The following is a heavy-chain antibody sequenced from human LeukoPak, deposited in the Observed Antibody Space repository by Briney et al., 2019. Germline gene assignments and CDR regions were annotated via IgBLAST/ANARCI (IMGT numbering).Heavy chain of an antibody. CDR3: ARGMAEAYDYNWFDP. CDR2: INRSGGT. CDR1: GGSFSGYY. Sequence: SETLSLTCAVYGGSFSGYYWSWIRQPPGKGLEWIGEINRSGGTKYNPSLKSRVTISVDTSKNQFSLKLSSVTAADTAVYFCARGMAEAYDYNWFDPWGQGTLVTVSS. J-gene: IGHJ5*02. V-gene: IGHV4-34*01. D-gene: IGHD5-12*01.